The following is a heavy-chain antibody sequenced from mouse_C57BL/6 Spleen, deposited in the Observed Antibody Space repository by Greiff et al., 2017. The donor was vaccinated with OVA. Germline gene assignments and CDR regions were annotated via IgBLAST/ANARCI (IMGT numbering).Heavy chain of an antibody. CDR2: ISYDGSN. V-gene: IGHV3-6*01. J-gene: IGHJ2*01. Sequence: EVHLVESGPGLVKPSQSLSLTCSVPGYSITSGYYWNWIRQFPGNKLEWMGYISYDGSNNYNPSLKNRISITRDTSKNQFFLKLNSVTTEDTATYYCARDLALDYWGQGTTLTVSS. CDR1: GYSITSGYY. CDR3: ARDLALDY.